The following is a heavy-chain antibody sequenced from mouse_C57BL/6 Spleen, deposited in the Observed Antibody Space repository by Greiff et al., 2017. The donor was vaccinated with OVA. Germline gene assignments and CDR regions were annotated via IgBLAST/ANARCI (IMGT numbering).Heavy chain of an antibody. J-gene: IGHJ3*01. V-gene: IGHV3-6*01. D-gene: IGHD2-4*01. CDR1: GYSITSGYY. CDR2: ISYDGSN. CDR3: ARDMGYYDYDGAY. Sequence: VQLKQSGPGLVKPSQSLSLTCSVTGYSITSGYYWNWIRQFPGNKLEWMGYISYDGSNNYNPSLKNRISITRDTSKNQFFLKLNSVTTEDTATYYGARDMGYYDYDGAYWGQGTLVTVSA.